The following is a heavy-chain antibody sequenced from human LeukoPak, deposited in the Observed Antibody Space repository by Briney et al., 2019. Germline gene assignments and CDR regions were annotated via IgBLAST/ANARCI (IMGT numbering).Heavy chain of an antibody. CDR3: ARAVGAPIMDV. V-gene: IGHV4-4*07. J-gene: IGHJ6*03. Sequence: SETLSLTCTVSGGSITTYYWSWIRQPAGKGLEWIGRVYSAGSTNYNPSLKSRVTMSVDTSKNQFSLKLNSVTAADTAVYYCARAVGAPIMDVWGKGTTVTVSS. CDR2: VYSAGST. D-gene: IGHD1-26*01. CDR1: GGSITTYY.